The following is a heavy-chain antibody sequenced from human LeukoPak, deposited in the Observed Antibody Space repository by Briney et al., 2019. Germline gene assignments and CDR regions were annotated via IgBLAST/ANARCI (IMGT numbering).Heavy chain of an antibody. D-gene: IGHD5-12*01. V-gene: IGHV3-23*01. CDR2: IDGSGGST. CDR1: GFTFSSYA. J-gene: IGHJ4*02. CDR3: AKDRRLPWDYFDS. Sequence: GGPLRLSCAASGFTFSSYAMSWFRQAPGRGLEWVSAIDGSGGSTYYADSVKGRFTISRDNSKNTLYLQMNSLRAEDTAIYYCAKDRRLPWDYFDSWGQGTLVTVSS.